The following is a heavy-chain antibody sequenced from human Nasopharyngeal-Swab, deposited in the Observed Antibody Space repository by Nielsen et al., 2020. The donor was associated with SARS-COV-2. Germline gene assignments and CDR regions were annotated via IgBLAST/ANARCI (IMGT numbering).Heavy chain of an antibody. CDR1: GGPISSYH. CDR3: ARDYDYYDSSGNSNWFDP. Sequence: SETLSLTCTVSGGPISSYHWSWIRQPAGKGLEWIGRIYTSGSTNYNPSLKSRVTMSVDTSKNQFSLKLSSVTAADTAVYYCARDYDYYDSSGNSNWFDPWGQGTLVTVSS. D-gene: IGHD3-22*01. J-gene: IGHJ5*02. CDR2: IYTSGST. V-gene: IGHV4-4*07.